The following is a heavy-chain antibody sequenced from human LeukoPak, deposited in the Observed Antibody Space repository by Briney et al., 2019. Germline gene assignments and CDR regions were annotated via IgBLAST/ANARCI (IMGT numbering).Heavy chain of an antibody. Sequence: ASVKVSCKASGGTFSSYAISWVRQAPGQGLEWMGGIIPIFGTANYAQKFQGRVTITTDESTSTAYMELSSLRSEDTAVYYCARNRDYGDYDYYFDYWGQGTLATVSS. CDR1: GGTFSSYA. D-gene: IGHD4-17*01. CDR2: IIPIFGTA. J-gene: IGHJ4*02. CDR3: ARNRDYGDYDYYFDY. V-gene: IGHV1-69*05.